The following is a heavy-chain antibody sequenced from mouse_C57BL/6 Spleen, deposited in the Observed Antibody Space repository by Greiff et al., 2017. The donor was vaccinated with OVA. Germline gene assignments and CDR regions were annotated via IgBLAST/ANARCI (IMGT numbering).Heavy chain of an antibody. CDR1: GFTFSDYY. J-gene: IGHJ4*01. D-gene: IGHD2-2*01. CDR2: INYDGSST. CDR3: ARSIYYGYHYYAMDY. Sequence: DVKLVESEGGLVQPGSSMKLSCTASGFTFSDYYMAWVRQVPEKGLEWVANINYDGSSTYYLDSLKSRFIISRDNAKNILYLQMSSLKSEDTATYYCARSIYYGYHYYAMDYWGQGTSVTVSS. V-gene: IGHV5-16*01.